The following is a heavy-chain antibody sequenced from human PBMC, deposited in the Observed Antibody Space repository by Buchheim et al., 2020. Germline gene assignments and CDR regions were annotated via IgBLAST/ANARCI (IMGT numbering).Heavy chain of an antibody. Sequence: QVQLQESGPGLVKPSETLSLTCTVSGGSISSYYWSWIRQPPGKGLEWIGYIYYSGSTNYNPSLKSRVTISVDTSKNQFSLKRSSVTAADTAVYYCARHPSEQQLVRGWFDPWGQGTL. V-gene: IGHV4-59*08. CDR3: ARHPSEQQLVRGWFDP. CDR2: IYYSGST. J-gene: IGHJ5*02. CDR1: GGSISSYY. D-gene: IGHD6-13*01.